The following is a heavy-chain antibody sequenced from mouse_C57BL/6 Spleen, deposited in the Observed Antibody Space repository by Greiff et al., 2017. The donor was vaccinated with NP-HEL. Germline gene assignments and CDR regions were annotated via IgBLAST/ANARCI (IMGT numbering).Heavy chain of an antibody. J-gene: IGHJ2*01. CDR3: ARGDYYGDY. V-gene: IGHV3-6*01. CDR2: ISYDGSN. Sequence: EVKLVESGPGLVKPSQSLSLTCSVTGYSITSGYYWNWIRQFPGNKLEWMGYISYDGSNNYNPSLKNRISITRDTSKNQFFLKLNSVTTEDTATYYCARGDYYGDYWGQGTTLTVSS. CDR1: GYSITSGYY. D-gene: IGHD1-1*01.